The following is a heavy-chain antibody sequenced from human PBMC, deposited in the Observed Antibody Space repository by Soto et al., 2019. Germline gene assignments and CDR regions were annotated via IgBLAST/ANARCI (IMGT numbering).Heavy chain of an antibody. V-gene: IGHV3-21*01. CDR3: ARDGSGGSRDY. Sequence: EVPLVESGGGLVKPGGSLRLSCAASGFTFSSCSMNWVRQTPGKGLEWVSSISRTSTYIYYADSVKGRFTISRDNAKNSLYLQMNSLRVEDTAVYYCARDGSGGSRDYWGQGTLVTVSS. D-gene: IGHD6-19*01. CDR2: ISRTSTYI. J-gene: IGHJ4*02. CDR1: GFTFSSCS.